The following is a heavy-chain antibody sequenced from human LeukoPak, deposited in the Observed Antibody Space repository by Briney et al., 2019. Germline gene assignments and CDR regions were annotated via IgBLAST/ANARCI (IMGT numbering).Heavy chain of an antibody. D-gene: IGHD5-18*01. CDR2: ISGSGGST. CDR3: ANDEQIQLWLRLFDY. CDR1: GFTFSSYA. Sequence: PGGSLRVSCAASGFTFSSYAMSWVRQAPGKGLEWDSAISGSGGSTYYADSVKGRFTISRDNSKNTLYLQMNSLRAEDTAVYYCANDEQIQLWLRLFDYWGQGTLVTVSP. J-gene: IGHJ4*02. V-gene: IGHV3-23*01.